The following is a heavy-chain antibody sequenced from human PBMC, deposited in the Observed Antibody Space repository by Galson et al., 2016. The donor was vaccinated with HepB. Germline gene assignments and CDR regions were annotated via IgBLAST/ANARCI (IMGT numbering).Heavy chain of an antibody. V-gene: IGHV4-59*01. Sequence: ETLSLTCTVSGGSIDNYYWSWIRQPPGKELQYIGRIFSTGSTNYNPSLKGRVTISVDTSKTQFSLKLTSMTAADTAVYYCSRVPKTGDYFDPWGQGTLVTVSS. J-gene: IGHJ5*02. CDR3: SRVPKTGDYFDP. CDR1: GGSIDNYY. D-gene: IGHD7-27*01. CDR2: IFSTGST.